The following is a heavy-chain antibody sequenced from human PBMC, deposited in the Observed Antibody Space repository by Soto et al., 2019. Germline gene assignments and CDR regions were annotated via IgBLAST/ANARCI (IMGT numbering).Heavy chain of an antibody. CDR3: ARGSGYCSGGSCYSYYYYYYYMDV. J-gene: IGHJ6*03. D-gene: IGHD2-15*01. Sequence: GGSLRLSCAASGFTFSSYSMNWVRQAPGKGLEWVSSISSSSSYIYYADSVKGRFTISRDNAKNSLYLQMNSLGAEDTAVYYCARGSGYCSGGSCYSYYYYYYYMDVWGKGTTVTVSS. V-gene: IGHV3-21*01. CDR1: GFTFSSYS. CDR2: ISSSSSYI.